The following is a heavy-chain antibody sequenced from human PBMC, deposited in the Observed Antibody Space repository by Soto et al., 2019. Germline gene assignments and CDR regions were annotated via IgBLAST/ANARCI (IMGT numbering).Heavy chain of an antibody. D-gene: IGHD2-15*01. CDR3: ARDLGGWPDY. Sequence: ASVKVSCKASGYTFNTYAIHWVRQAPGQRLEWMGWINAGNGNTKYSQKFQGRVTITRDTSASTAYMELSSLRSEDTAVYYCARDLGGWPDYWGQGTLVTVSS. CDR1: GYTFNTYA. V-gene: IGHV1-3*01. J-gene: IGHJ4*02. CDR2: INAGNGNT.